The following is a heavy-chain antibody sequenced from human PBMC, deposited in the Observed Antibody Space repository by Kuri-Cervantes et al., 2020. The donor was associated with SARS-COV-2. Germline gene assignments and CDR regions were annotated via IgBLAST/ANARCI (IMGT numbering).Heavy chain of an antibody. J-gene: IGHJ4*02. Sequence: ASVKVSCKASGYTFTGYYMHWVRQAPGQGLEWMGWINPNSGGTNYAQKFQGRVTITTDESTSTAYMELCSLRSEDTAVYYCARDQYGSGGMGNYWGQGTLVTVSS. CDR3: ARDQYGSGGMGNY. V-gene: IGHV1-2*02. CDR1: GYTFTGYY. D-gene: IGHD3-10*01. CDR2: INPNSGGT.